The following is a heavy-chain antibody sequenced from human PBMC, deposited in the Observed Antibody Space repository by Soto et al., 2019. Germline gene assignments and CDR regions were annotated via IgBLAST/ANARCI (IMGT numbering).Heavy chain of an antibody. Sequence: EVQLLESGGGLVQPGGSLRLSCVASGFTFSSYAMSWVRQAPGKGLEWVSAISGAGGTTYYTDSVKGRFTISRDNSKNTLDLQMNSLRAGDTAVYSCAKAANYNNPPYYWFDPWGQGTLVTVSS. CDR2: ISGAGGTT. J-gene: IGHJ5*02. CDR1: GFTFSSYA. V-gene: IGHV3-23*01. D-gene: IGHD4-4*01. CDR3: AKAANYNNPPYYWFDP.